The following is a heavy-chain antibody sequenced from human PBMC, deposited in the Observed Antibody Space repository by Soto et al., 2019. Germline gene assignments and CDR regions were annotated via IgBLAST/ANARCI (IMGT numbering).Heavy chain of an antibody. CDR3: GREAGDYDWYLDL. Sequence: QVQLLQSGAEVKEPGASVKVSCKTSGYMFSSHGLYWVRQAPGQGLEWMGWISPKSGDTNYVQSLQGRLTLSTATSTSTAYLEPRSPTSDDTAVYSCGREAGDYDWYLDLWGRGTPVTVSS. D-gene: IGHD4-17*01. CDR2: ISPKSGDT. J-gene: IGHJ2*01. CDR1: GYMFSSHG. V-gene: IGHV1-18*01.